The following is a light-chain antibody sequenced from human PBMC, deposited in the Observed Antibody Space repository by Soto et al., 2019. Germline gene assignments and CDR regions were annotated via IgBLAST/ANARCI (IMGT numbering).Light chain of an antibody. CDR1: QSLSGGY. Sequence: EIVLTHSPGTLSLSPGERATLSCRTSQSLSGGYLAWFQQKPGQTPRLLIYSASNRATGIPDRFSGSGSGTDFTLTISRLEPEDFVVYYCQQNGSLPITFGQGTRLEIK. V-gene: IGKV3-20*01. CDR2: SAS. CDR3: QQNGSLPIT. J-gene: IGKJ5*01.